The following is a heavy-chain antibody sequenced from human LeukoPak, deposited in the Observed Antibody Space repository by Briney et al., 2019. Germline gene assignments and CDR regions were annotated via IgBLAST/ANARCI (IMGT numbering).Heavy chain of an antibody. J-gene: IGHJ4*02. D-gene: IGHD3-10*01. Sequence: GGSLRLSCAASGFTFSSYGMHWVRRAPGKGLEWVALIWYDGSDKDYGDSVKGRFTISRDNSKNTMYLQMNSLRAEDTAVYYCAKDGVGLTGYFDYWGQGTLVTVSS. V-gene: IGHV3-33*03. CDR3: AKDGVGLTGYFDY. CDR2: IWYDGSDK. CDR1: GFTFSSYG.